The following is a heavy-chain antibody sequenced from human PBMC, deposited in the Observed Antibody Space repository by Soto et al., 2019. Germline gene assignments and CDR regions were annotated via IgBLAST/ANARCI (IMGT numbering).Heavy chain of an antibody. J-gene: IGHJ4*02. V-gene: IGHV4-34*01. CDR1: GGSFRGYY. CDR3: ARTYYYDSSGYYYFDY. Sequence: TSETLSLTCAVYGGSFRGYYWSWIRQPPGKGLEWIGSIYYSGSTYYNPSLKSRVTISVDTSKNQFSLKLSSVTAADTAVYYCARTYYYDSSGYYYFDYWGQGTLVTVSS. D-gene: IGHD3-22*01. CDR2: IYYSGST.